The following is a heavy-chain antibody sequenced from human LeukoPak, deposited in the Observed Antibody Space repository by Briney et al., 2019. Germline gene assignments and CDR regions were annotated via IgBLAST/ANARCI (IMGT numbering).Heavy chain of an antibody. J-gene: IGHJ4*02. Sequence: GASVKVSCKASGGTFSSYAISWVRQAPGQGLEWMGGIIPIFGTANYAQKFQGRVTITADKSTSTAYMELSSLRSEDTAVYYCASGPIYDSSGYYSLDYWGQGTLVTVSS. CDR3: ASGPIYDSSGYYSLDY. V-gene: IGHV1-69*06. D-gene: IGHD3-22*01. CDR1: GGTFSSYA. CDR2: IIPIFGTA.